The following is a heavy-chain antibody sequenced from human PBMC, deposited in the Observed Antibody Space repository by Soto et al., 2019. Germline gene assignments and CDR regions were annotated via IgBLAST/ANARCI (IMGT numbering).Heavy chain of an antibody. CDR3: APHTLDTGMPSGY. J-gene: IGHJ4*02. CDR1: GYSFTNYG. D-gene: IGHD5-18*01. V-gene: IGHV1-18*01. CDR2: IGGYKGNT. Sequence: QVQLVKSGAEVREPGASVKVSCKASGYSFTNYGVSWVRQAPGQGLEWMGWIGGYKGNTNYAQKLQGRVTLTTDTSTSTAYMELRSLRSDDTAVYYCAPHTLDTGMPSGYWGQGTLVTVSS.